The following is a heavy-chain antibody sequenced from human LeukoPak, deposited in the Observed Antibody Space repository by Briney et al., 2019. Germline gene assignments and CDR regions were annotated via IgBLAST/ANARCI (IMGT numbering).Heavy chain of an antibody. CDR3: VRDIDY. CDR1: GYSISSGYF. V-gene: IGHV4-38-2*02. CDR2: IYHSGNT. Sequence: PSETLSLTCTVSGYSISSGYFWGWIRQPPGKGLQWIGSIYHSGNTYYNPSLKSRVTISVDTSKNQFSLKLSSMTAADTAVYYCVRDIDYWGQGTLVTVSS. J-gene: IGHJ4*02.